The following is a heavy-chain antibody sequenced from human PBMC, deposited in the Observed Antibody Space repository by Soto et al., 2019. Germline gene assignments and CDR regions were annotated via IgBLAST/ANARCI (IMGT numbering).Heavy chain of an antibody. CDR2: MQPSTGRT. CDR1: GYSFTSLD. CDR3: ARWCSSTSCYGGGDYYGMDV. Sequence: QVQLVQSGAEVREPGASVKVSCKASGYSFTSLDINWVRQTAGQGLEWMGWMQPSTGRTGYAQKFQGRVTITADKSTSAAYMELSSLRSEDTAVYYCARWCSSTSCYGGGDYYGMDVWGQGTTVTVFS. V-gene: IGHV1-8*01. J-gene: IGHJ6*02. D-gene: IGHD2-2*01.